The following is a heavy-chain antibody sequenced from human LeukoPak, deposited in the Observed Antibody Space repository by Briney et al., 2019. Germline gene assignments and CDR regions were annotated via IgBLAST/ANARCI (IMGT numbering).Heavy chain of an antibody. CDR2: VNGDNSIT. V-gene: IGHV3-23*01. Sequence: PGGSLRLSCAASGFTFSSYAMNWVRQAPGKGLEWVSAVNGDNSITKYADSVEGRFTISRDNSKNTLYLQMNSLRVDDTAIYYCAKGTTTPGFLDYWGRGTLVTVSS. CDR3: AKGTTTPGFLDY. J-gene: IGHJ4*02. CDR1: GFTFSSYA. D-gene: IGHD1-1*01.